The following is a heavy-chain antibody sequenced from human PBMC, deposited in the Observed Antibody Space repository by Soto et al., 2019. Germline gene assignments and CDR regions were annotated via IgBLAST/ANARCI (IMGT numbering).Heavy chain of an antibody. CDR3: ATIPSRKDVRQRYYYGMDV. CDR2: FDPEEGET. Sequence: ASVKVSCKVSGYTLSELSMHWVRQAPGKGLEWMGGFDPEEGETIYAQKFQDRVTMTDGTSTDTAYMELSSLTSEDTAVYYCATIPSRKDVRQRYYYGMDVWGQGTPVTVSS. D-gene: IGHD1-1*01. V-gene: IGHV1-24*01. CDR1: GYTLSELS. J-gene: IGHJ6*02.